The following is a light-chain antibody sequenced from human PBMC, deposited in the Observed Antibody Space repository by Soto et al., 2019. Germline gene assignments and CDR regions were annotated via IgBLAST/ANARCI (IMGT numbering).Light chain of an antibody. Sequence: EIVMTQSPPSLTVTPGEPASISCRSSQXXXHXXXXYFLDWYLQKPGQSPQLLIYLGFNRASGVPDRVSGSGAGTDFTLXXXRVXXXDXXXXXXXXALQTPYTFGQGTRLEIK. J-gene: IGKJ2*01. V-gene: IGKV2-28*01. CDR1: QXXXHXXXXYF. CDR3: XXALQTPYT. CDR2: LGF.